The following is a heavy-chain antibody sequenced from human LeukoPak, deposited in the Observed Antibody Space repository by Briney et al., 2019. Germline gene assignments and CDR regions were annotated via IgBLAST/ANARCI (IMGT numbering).Heavy chain of an antibody. CDR1: GGSISSYY. D-gene: IGHD6-6*01. CDR2: IYTSGST. Sequence: SETLSLTCTVSGGSISSYYWSWIRQSAGKGLEWIGRIYTSGSTNYNPSLKSRVTMSVDTSKNQFSLKLSSVTVADTAVYYCARYIPARPGFDYWGQGTLVTVSS. V-gene: IGHV4-4*07. CDR3: ARYIPARPGFDY. J-gene: IGHJ4*02.